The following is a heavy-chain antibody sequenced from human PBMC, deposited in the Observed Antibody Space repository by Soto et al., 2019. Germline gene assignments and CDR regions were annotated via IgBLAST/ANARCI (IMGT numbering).Heavy chain of an antibody. CDR1: GGSVSIGSYY. Sequence: SETLSLTCTVSGGSVSIGSYYLRWIRQPPGKGLEWIGYIYYSGSTNYNPSLKSRVTISVDTSKNQFSLKLSSVTAADTAVYYCARESVLAGDGTGVYWGQGTLVTVSS. CDR2: IYYSGST. J-gene: IGHJ4*02. CDR3: ARESVLAGDGTGVY. V-gene: IGHV4-61*01. D-gene: IGHD6-19*01.